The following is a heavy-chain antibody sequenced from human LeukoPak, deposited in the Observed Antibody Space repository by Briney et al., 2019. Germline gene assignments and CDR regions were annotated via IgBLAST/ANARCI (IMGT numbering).Heavy chain of an antibody. J-gene: IGHJ5*02. CDR3: ARQAAENWFDP. CDR2: IYTSGST. V-gene: IGHV4-4*09. Sequence: SETLSLTCTVSGGSIRRYYWSWIRQPPGKGLEWIGYIYTSGSTNYNPSLKSRVTISVDTSKNQFSLKLSSVTAADTAVYYCARQAAENWFDPWGQGTLVTVSS. CDR1: GGSIRRYY. D-gene: IGHD6-25*01.